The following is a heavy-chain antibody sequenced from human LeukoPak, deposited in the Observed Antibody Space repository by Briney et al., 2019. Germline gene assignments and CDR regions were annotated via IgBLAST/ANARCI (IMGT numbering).Heavy chain of an antibody. J-gene: IGHJ4*02. CDR1: GFFFDNYA. V-gene: IGHV3-43*02. CDR3: ARESETSGWYDY. CDR2: ISGDGGST. Sequence: PRGSLTLSCAAPGFFFDNYAIHWVRQAPGKGLEWVSLISGDGGSTLYADSVRGRFTISRDNTRKSLSLQMSSLRSEDTALYYCARESETSGWYDYWGQGTVVTSSS. D-gene: IGHD6-19*01.